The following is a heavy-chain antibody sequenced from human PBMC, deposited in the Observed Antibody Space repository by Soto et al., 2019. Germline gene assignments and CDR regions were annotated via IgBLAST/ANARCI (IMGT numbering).Heavy chain of an antibody. J-gene: IGHJ4*02. CDR3: ARDGSSWYYFDY. CDR1: GGTFSSYT. V-gene: IGHV1-69*08. CDR2: IIPILGIA. Sequence: QVQLVQSGAEVTKPGSSVKVSCKASGGTFSSYTISWVRQAPGQGLEWMGRIIPILGIANYAQKFQGRVTITADKSTSTAYMELSSLRSEDTAVYYCARDGSSWYYFDYWGQGTLVTVSS. D-gene: IGHD6-13*01.